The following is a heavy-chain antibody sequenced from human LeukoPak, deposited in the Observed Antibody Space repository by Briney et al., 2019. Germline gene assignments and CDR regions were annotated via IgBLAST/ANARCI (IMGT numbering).Heavy chain of an antibody. CDR1: GYSFTSYW. D-gene: IGHD2-2*01. Sequence: GESLKISCKGSGYSFTSYWNGVVRQMPGKILERMGIIYPADSDTRYSPSFQGQVTISADKSISTANLQWSSLKASDTAVYYCARSRYCTTTSCRHFDYWGQGTLVTVSS. CDR3: ARSRYCTTTSCRHFDY. J-gene: IGHJ4*02. V-gene: IGHV5-51*01. CDR2: IYPADSDT.